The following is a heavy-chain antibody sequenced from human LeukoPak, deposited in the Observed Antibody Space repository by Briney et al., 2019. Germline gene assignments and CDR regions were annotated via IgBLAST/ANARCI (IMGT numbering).Heavy chain of an antibody. CDR1: GFTFSDYY. CDR3: ARDAQQLPYGDNWFDP. J-gene: IGHJ5*02. V-gene: IGHV3-11*01. Sequence: GGSLRLSCAASGFTFSDYYMSWIRQAPGKGLEWVSYISSSGSTIYYADSVKGRFTISRDNAKNSLYLQMNSLRAEDTAVYYCARDAQQLPYGDNWFDPWGQGTLVPVSS. CDR2: ISSSGSTI. D-gene: IGHD6-13*01.